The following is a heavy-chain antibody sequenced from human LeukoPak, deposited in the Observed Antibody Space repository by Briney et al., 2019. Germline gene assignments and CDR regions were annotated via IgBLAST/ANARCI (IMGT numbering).Heavy chain of an antibody. Sequence: GGSLRLSCAASGFTFITYSMNWVRQAPGKGLEWVSSISSRSSYIYYADSVKGRSTISRDNAKNSLYLQMNSLRAEDTAVYYCAREDYYDSSGYYPGAFDIWGQGTMVTVSS. D-gene: IGHD3-22*01. V-gene: IGHV3-21*01. CDR3: AREDYYDSSGYYPGAFDI. CDR2: ISSRSSYI. J-gene: IGHJ3*02. CDR1: GFTFITYS.